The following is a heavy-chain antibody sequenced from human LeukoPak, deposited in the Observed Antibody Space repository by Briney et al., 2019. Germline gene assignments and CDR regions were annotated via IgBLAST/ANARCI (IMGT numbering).Heavy chain of an antibody. CDR2: GSSDGSTT. CDR1: GFTFSSYW. CDR3: ARDADGPGSLIDF. Sequence: GGSLRLSCAASGFTFSSYWMQWVRQAPGKGLEWVSRGSSDGSTTTYADSVKGRFTISRDNGKNTLYLQMNSLRAEDTAVYYCARDADGPGSLIDFWGQGTLVTVSS. D-gene: IGHD2-8*01. V-gene: IGHV3-74*01. J-gene: IGHJ4*02.